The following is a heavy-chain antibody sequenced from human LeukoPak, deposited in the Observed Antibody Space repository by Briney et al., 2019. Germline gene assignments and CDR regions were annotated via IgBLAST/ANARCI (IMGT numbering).Heavy chain of an antibody. J-gene: IGHJ5*02. CDR1: GYSFTSYW. D-gene: IGHD6-19*01. CDR2: IYPGDSDT. Sequence: GESLKISCKGSGYSFTSYWIGWVRQMPGKGLEWMGIIYPGDSDTRYSPSFQGQVTISADKSISTAYLQWSSLKALDTAMYYCARTPPIYSSGRPFDPWGQGTLVTVSS. V-gene: IGHV5-51*01. CDR3: ARTPPIYSSGRPFDP.